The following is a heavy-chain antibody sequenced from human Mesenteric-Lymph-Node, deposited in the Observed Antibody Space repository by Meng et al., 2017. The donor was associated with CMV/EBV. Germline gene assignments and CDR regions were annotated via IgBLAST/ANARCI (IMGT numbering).Heavy chain of an antibody. CDR2: ISAYNGNT. CDR1: GYTFTGYY. Sequence: ASVKVSCKASGYTFTGYYMHWVRQAPGQGLEWMGWISAYNGNTNYAQKLQGRVTMTTGTSTSTAYMELRSLRSDDTAVYYCARGLGFLEWLLPYYYYYGMDVWGQGTTVTVSS. V-gene: IGHV1-18*04. D-gene: IGHD3-3*01. CDR3: ARGLGFLEWLLPYYYYYGMDV. J-gene: IGHJ6*02.